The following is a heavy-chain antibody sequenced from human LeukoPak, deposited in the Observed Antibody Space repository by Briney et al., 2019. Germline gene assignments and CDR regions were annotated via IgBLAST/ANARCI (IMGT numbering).Heavy chain of an antibody. J-gene: IGHJ4*02. CDR1: GFTFSSYS. CDR3: ARDSEGGIAAAGTAARYFDY. V-gene: IGHV3-48*04. Sequence: GGSLRLSCAASGFTFSSYSMNWVRQAPGKGLEWVSYISSSSSTIYYADSVKGRFTISRDNAKNSLYLQMNSLRAEDTAVYYCARDSEGGIAAAGTAARYFDYWGQGTLVTVSS. D-gene: IGHD6-13*01. CDR2: ISSSSSTI.